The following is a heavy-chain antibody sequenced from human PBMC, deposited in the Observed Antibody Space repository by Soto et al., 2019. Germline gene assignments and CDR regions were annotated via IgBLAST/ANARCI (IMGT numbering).Heavy chain of an antibody. Sequence: SETLSLTCTVSGGSISTSGYYWGWIRQPPGRGLEWMANIYYSGSAYYNPSLKSRVSTSVDTSKNQFSLKLRSATAADTAVYYCARQGSRAFDIWGQGTMVTVSS. CDR3: ARQGSRAFDI. CDR1: GGSISTSGYY. CDR2: IYYSGSA. J-gene: IGHJ3*02. D-gene: IGHD2-15*01. V-gene: IGHV4-39*01.